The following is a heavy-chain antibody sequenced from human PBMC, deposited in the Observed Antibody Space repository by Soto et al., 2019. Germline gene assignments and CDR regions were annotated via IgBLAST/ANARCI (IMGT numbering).Heavy chain of an antibody. CDR2: IYPGDSDT. V-gene: IGHV5-51*01. D-gene: IGHD6-13*01. J-gene: IGHJ3*02. CDR1: GYSFTTYW. Sequence: PGESLKISCKGSGYSFTTYWIVWVRQMPGKGLEWMGIIYPGDSDTRYSPSFQGQFTISADKSISTAYRQWSSLKASDTALYYSARRIAARRNDDAFDIWGQGTMVAVSS. CDR3: ARRIAARRNDDAFDI.